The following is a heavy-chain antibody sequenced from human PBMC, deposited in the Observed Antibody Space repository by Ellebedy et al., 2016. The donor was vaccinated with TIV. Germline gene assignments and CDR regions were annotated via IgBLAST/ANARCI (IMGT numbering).Heavy chain of an antibody. D-gene: IGHD2-2*01. CDR2: ISYDGSNK. Sequence: GGSLRLXCAVSGSTTSRYAMPWVRQAPGKGLEWVAVISYDGSNKYYADSVKGRFTISRDNSKNTLYLQMNSLRAEDTAVYYCAGLRCSSTSCYEVGWFDPWGQGTLVTVSS. CDR1: GSTTSRYA. V-gene: IGHV3-30-3*01. CDR3: AGLRCSSTSCYEVGWFDP. J-gene: IGHJ5*02.